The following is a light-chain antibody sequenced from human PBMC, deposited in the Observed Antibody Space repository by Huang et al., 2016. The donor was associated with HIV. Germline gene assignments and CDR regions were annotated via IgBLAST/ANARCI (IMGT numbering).Light chain of an antibody. CDR2: ATS. V-gene: IGKV1-NL1*01. J-gene: IGKJ5*01. Sequence: DIQMTQSPSSLSASVGDRVTITCRASQDIRNSLAWYQQKPGKAPKLLLFATSRLEGGVPSRFSGGGSGTDYTLTISSLQPEDFATYYCQQYYITPPIAFGQGTRLEIK. CDR1: QDIRNS. CDR3: QQYYITPPIA.